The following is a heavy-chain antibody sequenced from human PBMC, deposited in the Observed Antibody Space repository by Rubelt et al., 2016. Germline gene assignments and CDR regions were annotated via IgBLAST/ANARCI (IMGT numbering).Heavy chain of an antibody. CDR1: GYAFKSYG. CDR3: ARTNYRKSTHVDN. CDR2: ISPYSGDT. D-gene: IGHD5-24*01. J-gene: IGHJ4*02. V-gene: IGHV1-18*01. Sequence: QAQLVQSGAEVKKPGASMKISCKPSGYAFKSYGIAWVRQAPGQGLEWMGWISPYSGDTNYAQKFQGRVTLTTDSPTTPAYMELTSLRADDTAGYYCARTNYRKSTHVDNWGPGTLVTVSS.